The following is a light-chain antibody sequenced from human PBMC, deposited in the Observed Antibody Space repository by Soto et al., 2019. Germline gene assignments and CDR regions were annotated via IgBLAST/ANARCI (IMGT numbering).Light chain of an antibody. V-gene: IGLV2-14*01. Sequence: QPASVSGSPGQSITISCTGTSSDVGGYNYVSWYQQHPGKAPKLMIYEVSNRPSGVSNRFSGSKSGNTASLTISGLQAEDEADYYCSSYTSSSTLCVFGTGTKGTVL. J-gene: IGLJ1*01. CDR1: SSDVGGYNY. CDR3: SSYTSSSTLCV. CDR2: EVS.